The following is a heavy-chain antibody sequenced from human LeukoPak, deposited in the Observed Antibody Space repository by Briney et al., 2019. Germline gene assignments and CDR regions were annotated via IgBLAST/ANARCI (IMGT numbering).Heavy chain of an antibody. CDR3: ARVLEDDILTGYYEDY. CDR1: GYTFTSYG. J-gene: IGHJ4*02. D-gene: IGHD3-9*01. Sequence: ASVKVSCKASGYTFTSYGISWVRQAPGQGLEWMGWISAYNGNTNYAQKLQGRVTMTTDTSTSTAYMELRSLRSDDTAVYYCARVLEDDILTGYYEDYWGQGTLVTVSS. V-gene: IGHV1-18*01. CDR2: ISAYNGNT.